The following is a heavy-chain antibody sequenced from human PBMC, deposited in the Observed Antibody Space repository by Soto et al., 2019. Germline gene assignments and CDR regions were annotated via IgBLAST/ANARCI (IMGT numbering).Heavy chain of an antibody. CDR3: ARDPNYSDAFDI. J-gene: IGHJ3*02. CDR2: IYYSGST. V-gene: IGHV4-59*01. D-gene: IGHD3-10*01. Sequence: SETLSLTCTVSGGSISSYYWSWIRQPPGKGLEWIGYIYYSGSTNYNPSLKSRVTISVDTSKNQFSLKLSSVTAADTALYYCARDPNYSDAFDIWGQGTMVTVSS. CDR1: GGSISSYY.